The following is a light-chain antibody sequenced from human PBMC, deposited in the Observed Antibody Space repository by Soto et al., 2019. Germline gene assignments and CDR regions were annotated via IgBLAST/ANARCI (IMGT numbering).Light chain of an antibody. V-gene: IGLV2-23*01. Sequence: QSVLTQPASVSESPGQSITISCTATSSDVGSYNLVSWYQQHPGKAPKLIIYEGTKRPSGVSTRFSGSKSGNTASLTISGLQAEDEADYYCCSYAGSSTYVVFGGGTKLTVL. CDR3: CSYAGSSTYVV. J-gene: IGLJ2*01. CDR2: EGT. CDR1: SSDVGSYNL.